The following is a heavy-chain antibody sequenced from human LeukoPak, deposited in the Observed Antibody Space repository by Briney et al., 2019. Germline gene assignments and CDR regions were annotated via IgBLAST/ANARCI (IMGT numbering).Heavy chain of an antibody. CDR1: GFTFSNYY. Sequence: PGGSLRLSCTASGFTFSNYYMHWVRQAPGKGLVWVSRFNSDGRSTAYADSAKGRFTISRDNAKNTLYLQMNSLRAEDTAIYYCARAISNDFSKTLDYRGQGSLVTVSS. CDR2: FNSDGRST. CDR3: ARAISNDFSKTLDY. J-gene: IGHJ4*02. V-gene: IGHV3-74*01. D-gene: IGHD3/OR15-3a*01.